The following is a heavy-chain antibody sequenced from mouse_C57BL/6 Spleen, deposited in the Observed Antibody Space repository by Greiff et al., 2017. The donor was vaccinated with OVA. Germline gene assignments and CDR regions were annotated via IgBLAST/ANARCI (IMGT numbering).Heavy chain of an antibody. D-gene: IGHD2-4*01. V-gene: IGHV1-7*01. CDR3: ARLDDYDDYAMDY. J-gene: IGHJ4*01. CDR1: GYTFTSYW. Sequence: QVQLQQSGAELAKPGASVKLSCKASGYTFTSYWMYWVKQRPGQGLEWIGYINPSSGYTKYNQKFKDKATLTADKSSSTAYMQLSSLTYEDSAVYYCARLDDYDDYAMDYWGQGTSVTVSS. CDR2: INPSSGYT.